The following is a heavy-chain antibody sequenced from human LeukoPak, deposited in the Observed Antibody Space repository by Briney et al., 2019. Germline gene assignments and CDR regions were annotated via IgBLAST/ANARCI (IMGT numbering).Heavy chain of an antibody. CDR1: GFTFSDYY. D-gene: IGHD5-12*01. CDR2: ISSSSSYT. Sequence: PGGSLRLSCAASGFTFSDYYMSWIRQAPGKGLEWVSYISSSSSYTNYADSVKGRFTISRDNAKNPLYLQMNSLRAEDTAVYYCARGGYSGYDFDYWGQGTLVTVSS. CDR3: ARGGYSGYDFDY. J-gene: IGHJ4*02. V-gene: IGHV3-11*06.